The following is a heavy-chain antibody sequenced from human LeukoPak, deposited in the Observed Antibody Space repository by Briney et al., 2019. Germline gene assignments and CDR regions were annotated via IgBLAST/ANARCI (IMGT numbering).Heavy chain of an antibody. V-gene: IGHV6-1*01. CDR3: ARDGGFGEEDDYYYYYYMDV. D-gene: IGHD3-10*01. CDR1: GDSVSSNSAA. Sequence: PSQTLSLTCALSGDSVSSNSAAWNWIRQSPSRGLEWLGRTYYRSKWYNDYAVSVKSRITINPDTSKNQFSLQLNSVTPEDTAVYYCARDGGFGEEDDYYYYYYMDVWGKGTTVTVSS. J-gene: IGHJ6*03. CDR2: TYYRSKWYN.